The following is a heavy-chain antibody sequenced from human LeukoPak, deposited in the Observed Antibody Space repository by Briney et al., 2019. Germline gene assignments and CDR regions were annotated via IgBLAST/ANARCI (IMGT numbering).Heavy chain of an antibody. V-gene: IGHV4-34*01. CDR2: INHSGST. CDR1: GGSFSGYY. J-gene: IGHJ4*02. CDR3: ARGGDGDYGVKNFDY. D-gene: IGHD4-17*01. Sequence: SETLSLTCAVYGGSFSGYYWSWIRQPPGKGLEWIGEINHSGSTNYNPSLKSRVTISVDTSKNQFSLKLSSVTAADTAVYYCARGGDGDYGVKNFDYWGQGTLVTVSS.